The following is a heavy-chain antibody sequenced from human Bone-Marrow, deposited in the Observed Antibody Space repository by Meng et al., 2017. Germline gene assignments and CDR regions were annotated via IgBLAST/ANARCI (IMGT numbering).Heavy chain of an antibody. CDR1: GFTFSSYW. Sequence: GESLKISCAASGFTFSSYWMSWVRQAPGKGLEWVSAISGSDDRTFYADSVKGRFTFSRDISKSTLYLQMNSLRVEDTALYYCAKEKCSSTSCYFDYWGRGTLVTVSS. J-gene: IGHJ4*02. CDR2: ISGSDDRT. V-gene: IGHV3-23*01. D-gene: IGHD2-2*01. CDR3: AKEKCSSTSCYFDY.